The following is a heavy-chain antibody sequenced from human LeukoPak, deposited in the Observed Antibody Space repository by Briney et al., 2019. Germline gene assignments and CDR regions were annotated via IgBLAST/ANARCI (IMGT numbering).Heavy chain of an antibody. CDR3: ARDRRRGVGASDFWYFDL. D-gene: IGHD1-26*01. V-gene: IGHV1-18*01. J-gene: IGHJ2*01. CDR1: GYTFASYD. Sequence: GASVKVSCKASGYTFASYDINWVRQAPGQGLEWMGWISAYNGNTNYAQKLQGRVTMTTDTSTSTAYMELRSLRSDDTAVYYCARDRRRGVGASDFWYFDLWGRGTLVTVSS. CDR2: ISAYNGNT.